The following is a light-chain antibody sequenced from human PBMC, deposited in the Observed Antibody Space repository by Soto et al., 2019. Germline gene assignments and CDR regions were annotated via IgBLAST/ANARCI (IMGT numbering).Light chain of an antibody. CDR2: WAS. V-gene: IGKV4-1*01. CDR3: QQYYSIPKT. Sequence: DIVMTQAPDSLAVSLGERATINGKSSQSVLYDSNNKNYLAWYQQKPGQPPKLLIYWASTRESGVPDRFSGTGSGTDFTLTISSLQAEDVAVYYCQQYYSIPKTFGQGTKVDIK. J-gene: IGKJ1*01. CDR1: QSVLYDSNNKNY.